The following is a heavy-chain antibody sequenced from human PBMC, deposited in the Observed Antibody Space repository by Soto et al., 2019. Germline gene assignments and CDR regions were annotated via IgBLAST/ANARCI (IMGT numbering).Heavy chain of an antibody. V-gene: IGHV3-30-3*01. CDR2: ISKDGNSQ. D-gene: IGHD3-22*01. Sequence: QVQLVESGGDMVQPGRSLRLSCAASGFTFSSYVMHWVRQAPGKGLEWVVVISKDGNSQTYADAVKGRFTISRDNSKNTLYLEMNSLRGEDTAVYYCARADASSGRAGTFQNWGQGTLVTVSS. CDR3: ARADASSGRAGTFQN. J-gene: IGHJ1*01. CDR1: GFTFSSYV.